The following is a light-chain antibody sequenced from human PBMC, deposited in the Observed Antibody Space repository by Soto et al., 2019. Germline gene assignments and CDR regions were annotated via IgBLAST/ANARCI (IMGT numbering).Light chain of an antibody. J-gene: IGKJ4*01. V-gene: IGKV3-20*01. CDR1: QSIRSSS. CDR2: GGS. Sequence: EIVLTQSPGTLSLSPGERATLSFRSSQSIRSSSLAWYQQKPGQAPRLLIYGGSSRATGIPDRFSGGGSGTDFTLTISRLEPEDFAVYYCQQFSSYPLTFGGGTKVDIK. CDR3: QQFSSYPLT.